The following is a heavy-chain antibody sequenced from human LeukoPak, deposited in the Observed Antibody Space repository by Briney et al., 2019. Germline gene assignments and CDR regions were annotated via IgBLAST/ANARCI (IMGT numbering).Heavy chain of an antibody. Sequence: GGSLRLSCAAPGFNFSDYFMSWVRQAPGKGLEWVSYISGDARFTNYADSVKGRFTISRDSGQNSLYLQISSLRPEDTALYYCAGARFLEWRFDYWGQGALVTVSS. CDR2: ISGDARFT. D-gene: IGHD3-3*01. CDR3: AGARFLEWRFDY. V-gene: IGHV3-11*06. CDR1: GFNFSDYF. J-gene: IGHJ4*02.